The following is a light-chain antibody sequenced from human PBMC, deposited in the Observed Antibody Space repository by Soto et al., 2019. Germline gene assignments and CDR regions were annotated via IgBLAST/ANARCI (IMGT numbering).Light chain of an antibody. CDR2: DAS. CDR1: QNINNY. V-gene: IGKV1-33*01. CDR3: QQYENLPT. Sequence: DIQMTHPPSSLSASVGDRVTMTWHARQNINNYLNWYQQKPGRAPKFLIYDASNLEAGVPSRFRGSGSGTDFTFTISRLQPEDIATYYFQQYENLPTFGQGTRLEIK. J-gene: IGKJ5*01.